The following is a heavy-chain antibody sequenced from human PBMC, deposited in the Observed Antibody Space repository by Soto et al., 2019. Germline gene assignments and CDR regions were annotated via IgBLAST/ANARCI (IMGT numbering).Heavy chain of an antibody. J-gene: IGHJ4*02. D-gene: IGHD6-6*01. CDR3: ARGLRSVLDY. CDR2: ISNDENIK. Sequence: LRLSCVASGFTFSNFGMHWVRQAPGKGLEWVAVISNDENIKQYADSVRGRFAISRDNSKNTLYLQMASLRAEDTAIYFCARGLRSVLDYWGQGTLVTVSS. CDR1: GFTFSNFG. V-gene: IGHV3-33*01.